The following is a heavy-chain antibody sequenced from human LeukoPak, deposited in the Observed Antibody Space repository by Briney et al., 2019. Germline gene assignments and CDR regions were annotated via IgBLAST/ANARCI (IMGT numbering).Heavy chain of an antibody. CDR3: ASEYYDFWSGYNYYYMDV. V-gene: IGHV3-48*01. D-gene: IGHD3-3*01. CDR2: ISSSSSTI. Sequence: GGSLRLSCAASGFTFSSYEMNWVRQAPGKGLEWVSYISSSSSTIYYADSVKGRFTISRDNAKNSLYLQMNSLRAEDTAVYYCASEYYDFWSGYNYYYMDVWGKGTTVTVSS. CDR1: GFTFSSYE. J-gene: IGHJ6*03.